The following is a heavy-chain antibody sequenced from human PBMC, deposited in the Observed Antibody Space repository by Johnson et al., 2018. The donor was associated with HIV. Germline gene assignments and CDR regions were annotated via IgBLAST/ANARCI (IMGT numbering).Heavy chain of an antibody. CDR2: INSDGSST. D-gene: IGHD1-26*01. J-gene: IGHJ3*02. CDR1: GFTFSSYW. V-gene: IGHV3-74*01. Sequence: VQLVESGGGLVQPGGSLRLSCAASGFTFSSYWMHWVRQAPGKGLVWVSRINSDGSSTSYADSVKGRLTTSRDNAKNSLYLQMNSLRAEDTAVYYCARGRGSKSPGAFDIWGQGTMVTVSS. CDR3: ARGRGSKSPGAFDI.